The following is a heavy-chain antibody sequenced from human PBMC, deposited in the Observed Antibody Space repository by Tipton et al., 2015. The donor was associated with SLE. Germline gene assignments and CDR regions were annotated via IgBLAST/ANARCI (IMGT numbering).Heavy chain of an antibody. Sequence: TLSLTCAVYGGSLSGYYWSWIRQPPGKGLEWIGEINHSGSTNYNPPLKSRVTISVDTSKNQFSLKLSSVTAADTAVYYCARGKIPRSSSLDYWGQGTLVTVSS. J-gene: IGHJ4*02. CDR2: INHSGST. D-gene: IGHD6-6*01. CDR1: GGSLSGYY. V-gene: IGHV4-34*01. CDR3: ARGKIPRSSSLDY.